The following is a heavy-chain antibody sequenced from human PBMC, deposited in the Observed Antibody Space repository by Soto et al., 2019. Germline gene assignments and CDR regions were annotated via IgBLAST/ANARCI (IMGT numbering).Heavy chain of an antibody. V-gene: IGHV3-23*01. Sequence: RGSLRLSCAASGTTFSSYALIWVRQAAGKGLEWVSAISGSGGSTYYADSVKGRFTISRDNSKNTLYLQMNSLRAEDTAVYYCATLGWEWLLSSMDVWGQGTTVTVSS. CDR1: GTTFSSYA. J-gene: IGHJ6*02. CDR3: ATLGWEWLLSSMDV. D-gene: IGHD3-3*01. CDR2: ISGSGGST.